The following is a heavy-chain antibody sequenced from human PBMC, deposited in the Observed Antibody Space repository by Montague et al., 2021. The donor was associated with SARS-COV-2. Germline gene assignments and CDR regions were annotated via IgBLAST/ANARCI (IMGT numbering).Heavy chain of an antibody. J-gene: IGHJ4*02. Sequence: SETLSLTCAVSGGSISSTNWWTCVRQPPGKGLEWFGEMYHTGTTNYNPYLMSRVTISLDESKNQFSLKMTSVTAADAAVYYCASRSIAVAYYFDNWGQGTLVPVSS. CDR2: MYHTGTT. CDR3: ASRSIAVAYYFDN. V-gene: IGHV4-4*02. CDR1: GGSISSTNW. D-gene: IGHD6-19*01.